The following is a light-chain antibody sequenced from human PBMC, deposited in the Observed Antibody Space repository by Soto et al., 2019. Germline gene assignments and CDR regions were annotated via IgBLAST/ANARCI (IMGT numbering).Light chain of an antibody. Sequence: IQMTQSPSTLSASVGDRVTITCRASQSISSYLNWYQQKPGKAPKLLIYAASTLQSGVPSRFSGSGSGTDFTLTISCLQSEDFATYYCQQYYSYPFGQGTRLEIK. CDR2: AAS. V-gene: IGKV1-39*01. CDR3: QQYYSYP. J-gene: IGKJ5*01. CDR1: QSISSY.